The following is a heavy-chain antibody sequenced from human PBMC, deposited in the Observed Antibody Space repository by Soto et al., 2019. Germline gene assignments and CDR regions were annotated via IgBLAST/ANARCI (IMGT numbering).Heavy chain of an antibody. V-gene: IGHV4-39*01. D-gene: IGHD6-19*01. Sequence: SETLSLTCTVSGGSISSSSYYWGWIRQPPGKGLEWIGSIYYSGSTYYNPSLKSRVTISVDTSKNQFSLKLSSVTAADTAVYYCARHAGSGWYGGSEARDDYWGQGTLVTVSS. J-gene: IGHJ4*02. CDR3: ARHAGSGWYGGSEARDDY. CDR2: IYYSGST. CDR1: GGSISSSSYY.